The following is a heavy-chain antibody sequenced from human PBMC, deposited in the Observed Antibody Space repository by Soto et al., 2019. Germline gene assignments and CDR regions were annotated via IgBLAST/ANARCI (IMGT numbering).Heavy chain of an antibody. D-gene: IGHD5-18*01. J-gene: IGHJ6*02. CDR3: AKDTRGYSYGSVNGMDV. CDR2: ISYDGSNK. Sequence: QVQLVESGGGVVQPGRSLRLSCAASGFTFSSYGMHWVRQAPGKGLEWVAVISYDGSNKYYADSVKGRFTISRDNSKNTLYLQMNSLRAEDTAVYYCAKDTRGYSYGSVNGMDVWGQGTTVTVSS. CDR1: GFTFSSYG. V-gene: IGHV3-30*18.